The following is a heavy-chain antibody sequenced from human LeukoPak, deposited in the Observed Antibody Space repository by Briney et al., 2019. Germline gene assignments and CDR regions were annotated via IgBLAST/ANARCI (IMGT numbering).Heavy chain of an antibody. D-gene: IGHD2-15*01. CDR2: INHSGST. CDR3: ARTLGYCSGGSCYLGWFDP. J-gene: IGHJ5*02. V-gene: IGHV4-34*01. CDR1: GGSFSGYY. Sequence: SETLSLTCAVYGGSFSGYYWSWIRQPPGKGLEWIGEINHSGSTNYNPSLKSRVTISVDTSKNQFSLKLSSVTAADSAVYYCARTLGYCSGGSCYLGWFDPWGQGNLVTVSS.